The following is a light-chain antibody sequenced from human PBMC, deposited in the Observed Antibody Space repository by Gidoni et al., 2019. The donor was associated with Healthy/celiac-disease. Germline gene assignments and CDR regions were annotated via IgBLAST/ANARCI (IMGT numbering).Light chain of an antibody. CDR1: QSVLYSSNNKNY. Sequence: DIVMTQSPDSLDVSLGERATINCKSSQSVLYSSNNKNYLAWYQQKPGQPPKLLIYWASTRESGVPDRFSGSGSGTDFTLTISSLQAEDVAVYYCQQYYSPSWTFGQGTKVEIK. CDR2: WAS. CDR3: QQYYSPSWT. J-gene: IGKJ1*01. V-gene: IGKV4-1*01.